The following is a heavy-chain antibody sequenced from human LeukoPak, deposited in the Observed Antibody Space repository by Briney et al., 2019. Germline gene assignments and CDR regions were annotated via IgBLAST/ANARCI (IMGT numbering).Heavy chain of an antibody. CDR2: IKQDGTGK. V-gene: IGHV3-7*01. D-gene: IGHD2-15*01. Sequence: QPGGSLRLSCAASGFTFSNYWMTWVRQAPGKGLEWVANIKQDGTGKYYVDSVKGRFTISRDNAENSLYLQMNSLRAEDTAVYYCTRDTGCPGGTCYSFYDYWGQGTLVTISS. J-gene: IGHJ4*02. CDR1: GFTFSNYW. CDR3: TRDTGCPGGTCYSFYDY.